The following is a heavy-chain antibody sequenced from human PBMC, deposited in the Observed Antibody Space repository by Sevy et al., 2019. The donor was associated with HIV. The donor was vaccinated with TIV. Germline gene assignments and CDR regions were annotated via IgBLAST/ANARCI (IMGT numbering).Heavy chain of an antibody. V-gene: IGHV2-5*02. D-gene: IGHD3-9*01. CDR1: GFSLTTSGVG. CDR2: IYWDDDK. CDR3: AHRPDNYDILTGYFPNWFDP. J-gene: IGHJ5*02. Sequence: SGPTLVDPTQTLTLTCTFSGFSLTTSGVGVGWIRQPPGKALEWLALIYWDDDKRYSPSLKSRLTITKDTSKNQVVLTMTNMDHVDTATYYCAHRPDNYDILTGYFPNWFDPWGQGTLVTVSS.